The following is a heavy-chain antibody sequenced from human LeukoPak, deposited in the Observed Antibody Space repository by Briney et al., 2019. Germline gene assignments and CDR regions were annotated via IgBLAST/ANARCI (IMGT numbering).Heavy chain of an antibody. V-gene: IGHV1-2*02. Sequence: ASVKVSCKASGYTFTGYYMHWVRQAPGQGLEWMGWINPYSGGTNYAQKFQGRVTMTRDMSISTAYMELSRLRSDDTAVYYCARTRGSHISMAYLDYWGQGTLVTVSS. J-gene: IGHJ4*02. D-gene: IGHD2/OR15-2a*01. CDR1: GYTFTGYY. CDR2: INPYSGGT. CDR3: ARTRGSHISMAYLDY.